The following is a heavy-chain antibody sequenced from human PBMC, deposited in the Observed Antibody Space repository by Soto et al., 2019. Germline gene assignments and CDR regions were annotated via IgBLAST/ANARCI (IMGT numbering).Heavy chain of an antibody. CDR2: INPSGGST. Sequence: ASVKVSCKASGYTFTSYYMHWVRQAPGQGLEWMGIINPSGGSTSYAQKFQGRVTMTRDTSTSTVYMELSSLRSEDTAVYYCARAYRTTVVTEKPFDYWGQGTLVTVSS. V-gene: IGHV1-46*01. D-gene: IGHD4-17*01. CDR3: ARAYRTTVVTEKPFDY. CDR1: GYTFTSYY. J-gene: IGHJ4*02.